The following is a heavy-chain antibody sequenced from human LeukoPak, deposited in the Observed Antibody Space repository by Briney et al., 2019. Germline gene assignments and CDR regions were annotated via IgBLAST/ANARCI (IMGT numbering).Heavy chain of an antibody. Sequence: SETLSLTCTVSGGSISSSSYYWGWIRQPPGKGLEWIGSIYYSGSTYYNPSLKSRVTISVDTSKNQFSLKLSSVTAADTAVYYCASLGLGYCSSTSCRAIDYWGQGTLVTVSS. J-gene: IGHJ4*02. D-gene: IGHD2-2*01. CDR1: GGSISSSSYY. CDR2: IYYSGST. CDR3: ASLGLGYCSSTSCRAIDY. V-gene: IGHV4-39*01.